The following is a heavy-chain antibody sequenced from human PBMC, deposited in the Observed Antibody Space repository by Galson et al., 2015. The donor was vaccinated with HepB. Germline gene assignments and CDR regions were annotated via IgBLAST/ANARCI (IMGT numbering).Heavy chain of an antibody. D-gene: IGHD3-22*01. Sequence: SVKVSCKASGYTFTSYGISWVRQAPGQGLERMGWISAYNGNTNYAQKLQGRVTMTTDTPTSTAYMELRSLRSDDTAVYYCARPHANYYDSSGYLGAFDIWGQGTMVTVSS. CDR2: ISAYNGNT. J-gene: IGHJ3*02. CDR1: GYTFTSYG. V-gene: IGHV1-18*01. CDR3: ARPHANYYDSSGYLGAFDI.